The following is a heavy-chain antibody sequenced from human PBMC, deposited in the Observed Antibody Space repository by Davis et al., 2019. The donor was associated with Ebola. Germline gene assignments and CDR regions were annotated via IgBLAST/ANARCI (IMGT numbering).Heavy chain of an antibody. V-gene: IGHV1-2*04. CDR3: ARRIAARPNWFDP. D-gene: IGHD6-6*01. Sequence: ASVKVSCKASGYTFTSYAMHWVRQAPGQGLEWMGWINPNSGGTNYAQKFQGWVTMTRDTSISTAYMELSSLRSEDTAVYYCARRIAARPNWFDPWGQGTLVTVSS. J-gene: IGHJ5*02. CDR2: INPNSGGT. CDR1: GYTFTSYA.